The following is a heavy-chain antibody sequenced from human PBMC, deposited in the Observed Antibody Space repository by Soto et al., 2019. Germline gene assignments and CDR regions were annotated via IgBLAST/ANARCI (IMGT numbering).Heavy chain of an antibody. V-gene: IGHV3-33*01. D-gene: IGHD3-16*01. CDR1: GFTFSSYG. CDR3: AREFRPYDYIWGRYHLKATDNWFDP. CDR2: IWYDGSNK. J-gene: IGHJ5*02. Sequence: QVQLVESGGGVVQPGRSLRLSCAASGFTFSSYGMHWVRQAPGKGLEWVAVIWYDGSNKYYADSVKGRFTISRDNSKNTLYLQMNSLRAEDTAVYYCAREFRPYDYIWGRYHLKATDNWFDPWGQGSLVTVSS.